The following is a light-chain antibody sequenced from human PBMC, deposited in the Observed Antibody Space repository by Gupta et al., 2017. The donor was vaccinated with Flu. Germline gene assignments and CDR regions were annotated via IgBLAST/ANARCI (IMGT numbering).Light chain of an antibody. Sequence: QSALTQPAPVSGSPGRSITISCNATNSDVVYSKVVSWYQQLRGKAPKLIISEANRRASGISNRFSGSKSGSTASLTISGLQAEDEADYYCCSYTTADTHVFGTGTKVTVL. CDR2: EAN. J-gene: IGLJ1*01. CDR1: NSDVVYSKV. CDR3: CSYTTADTHV. V-gene: IGLV2-23*01.